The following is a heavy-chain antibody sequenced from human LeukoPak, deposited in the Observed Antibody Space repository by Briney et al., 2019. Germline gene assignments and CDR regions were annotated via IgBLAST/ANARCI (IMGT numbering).Heavy chain of an antibody. Sequence: SETLSLTCTVSGGSIRSSYYYWGWIRQPPGKGLEWIGSIYDSGSAYYNPSLKSRVTISVDTSKNQFSLKLTSVTAADTAVYYCATDFYDSTWGQGTLVTVSS. CDR1: GGSIRSSYYY. CDR2: IYDSGSA. CDR3: ATDFYDST. V-gene: IGHV4-39*07. J-gene: IGHJ5*02. D-gene: IGHD3-22*01.